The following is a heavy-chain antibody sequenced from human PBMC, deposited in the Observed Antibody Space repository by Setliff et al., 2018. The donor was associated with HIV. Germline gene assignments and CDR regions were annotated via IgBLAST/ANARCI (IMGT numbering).Heavy chain of an antibody. D-gene: IGHD3-10*01. CDR1: GYMFNNYW. CDR3: ARQEYYGSGRLFRTTNWFDP. J-gene: IGHJ5*02. V-gene: IGHV5-51*01. CDR2: IDPGDSDT. Sequence: PGESLKISCKGSGYMFNNYWIAWVRQVPGKGLEWMGIIDPGDSDTRYTPSYQGRIIMSIDRFRSTAYLQWRSLTPSDTAMYYCARQEYYGSGRLFRTTNWFDPWGQGTLVTVSS.